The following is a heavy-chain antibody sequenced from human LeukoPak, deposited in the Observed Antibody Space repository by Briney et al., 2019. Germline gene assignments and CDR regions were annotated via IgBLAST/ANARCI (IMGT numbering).Heavy chain of an antibody. CDR1: GFAFSNYW. Sequence: GGSLKLSCAASGFAFSNYWMHWVRQTPGKGLVWVSRINNDGSTTSYADSVKGRFTISRDNGKNSLDLQMNSLRADDTAVYYCARDTLGEGEDANYAVYYFDYWGQGTVVTVSS. CDR2: INNDGSTT. J-gene: IGHJ4*02. CDR3: ARDTLGEGEDANYAVYYFDY. V-gene: IGHV3-74*01. D-gene: IGHD4/OR15-4a*01.